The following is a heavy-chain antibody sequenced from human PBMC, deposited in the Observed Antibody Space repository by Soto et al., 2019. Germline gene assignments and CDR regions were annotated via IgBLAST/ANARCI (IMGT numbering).Heavy chain of an antibody. J-gene: IGHJ6*02. CDR2: IYWDEDK. CDR3: AHKGGRGAGMGV. CDR1: GFSLSSSGVG. D-gene: IGHD2-15*01. Sequence: QITLKESGPTLVKPTQTLTLTCTFSGFSLSSSGVGVGWSRQPPGKAPEGLALIYWDEDKRYSPSLKTRLTNTQETSTTEVVLTKTNVDPLDTGTYFCAHKGGRGAGMGVWGQGTPVNVSS. V-gene: IGHV2-5*02.